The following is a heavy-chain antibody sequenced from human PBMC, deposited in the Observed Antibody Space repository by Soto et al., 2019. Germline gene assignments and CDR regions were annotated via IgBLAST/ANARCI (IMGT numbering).Heavy chain of an antibody. CDR1: GGSISSSNW. CDR3: ARDYDSSAGGAFDI. V-gene: IGHV4-4*02. D-gene: IGHD3-22*01. J-gene: IGHJ3*02. Sequence: PSETLSLTCAVSGGSISSSNWWSWVRQPPGKGLEWIGEIYHSGSTDYNPSLKSRVTISVDKSKNQFSLKLSSVTAADTAVYYCARDYDSSAGGAFDIWGQGTMVTVSS. CDR2: IYHSGST.